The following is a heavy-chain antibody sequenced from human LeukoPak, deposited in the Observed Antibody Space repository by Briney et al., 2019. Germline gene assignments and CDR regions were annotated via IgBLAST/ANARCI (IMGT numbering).Heavy chain of an antibody. CDR1: GFPLTTYW. V-gene: IGHV3-7*01. CDR3: ARGNQQLPRSTPDY. Sequence: GGSLTLSCAATGFPLTTYWMSWVRQAPGKGLEWVANINEDGYEKYYVGSVKGRFTISRDNAKNTLYLQMNSLRAEDTGVYYCARGNQQLPRSTPDYWGQGTLVTVSS. CDR2: INEDGYEK. J-gene: IGHJ4*02. D-gene: IGHD2-2*01.